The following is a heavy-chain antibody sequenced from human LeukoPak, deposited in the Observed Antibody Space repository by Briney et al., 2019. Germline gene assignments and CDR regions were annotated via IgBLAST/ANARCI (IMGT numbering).Heavy chain of an antibody. J-gene: IGHJ4*02. CDR3: ARDLSPRN. CDR2: ITNDGTST. Sequence: PGGSLRLSCAASGIPFSSSWMHWVRQAPGKGLLWVARITNDGTSTTHADSVEGRFTISRDNAKNTLFLQMNSLRAEDTAVYYCARDLSPRNWGQGTLVTVSS. V-gene: IGHV3-74*01. CDR1: GIPFSSSW.